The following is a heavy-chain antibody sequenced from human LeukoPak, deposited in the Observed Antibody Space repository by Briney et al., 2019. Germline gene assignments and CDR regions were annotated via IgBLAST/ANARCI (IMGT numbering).Heavy chain of an antibody. CDR1: GYTFTSYD. CDR3: ARYSSSWYEESYYYYMDV. D-gene: IGHD6-13*01. V-gene: IGHV1-8*01. CDR2: MNPNSGNT. J-gene: IGHJ6*03. Sequence: ASVKVSCKASGYTFTSYDINWVRQATGQGLEWMGWMNPNSGNTGYAQKFQGRVTMTRNTSISTAYMELSSLRSEDTAVCYCARYSSSWYEESYYYYMDVWGKGTTVTVSS.